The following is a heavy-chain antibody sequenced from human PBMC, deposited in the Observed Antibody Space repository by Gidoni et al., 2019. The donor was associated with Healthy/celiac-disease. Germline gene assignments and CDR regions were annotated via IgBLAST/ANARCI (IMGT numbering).Heavy chain of an antibody. D-gene: IGHD1-26*01. J-gene: IGHJ3*02. CDR3: ARDKFSNYHGGTPDAFDI. Sequence: QVQLVQSGAEVKKPGASVKVSCKASGYTFTSYGISWVRQAPGQGLEWMGWISAYNGNTNHAQKLQGRVTMTTDTSTSTAYMELRSLRSDDTAVYYCARDKFSNYHGGTPDAFDIWGQGTMVTVSS. V-gene: IGHV1-18*01. CDR1: GYTFTSYG. CDR2: ISAYNGNT.